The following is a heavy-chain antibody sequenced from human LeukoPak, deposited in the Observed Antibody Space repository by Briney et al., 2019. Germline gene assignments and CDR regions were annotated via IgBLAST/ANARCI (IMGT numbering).Heavy chain of an antibody. J-gene: IGHJ4*02. CDR1: GGSISNYY. D-gene: IGHD6-6*01. CDR3: ASGWIAARLLY. CDR2: INHSGST. V-gene: IGHV4-34*01. Sequence: SETLSLTCAVSGGSISNYYWSWIRQPPGKGLEWIGEINHSGSTNYNPSLKSRVTISVGTSKKQFSLKVRPVTAADTAVYYCASGWIAARLLYWGQGTLVTVSS.